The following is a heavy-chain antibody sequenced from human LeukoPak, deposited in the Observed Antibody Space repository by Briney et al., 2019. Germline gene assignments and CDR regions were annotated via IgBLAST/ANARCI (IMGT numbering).Heavy chain of an antibody. CDR1: GYSISSGYY. D-gene: IGHD6-19*01. CDR2: IYHSGST. V-gene: IGHV4-38-2*01. Sequence: PSETLSLTWAVSGYSISSGYYWGWIRQPPGKGLEWIGSIYHSGSTYYNPSLKSRVTISVGTSKNQFSLKLSSVTAADTAVYYCASLPSSGWYFPTKFDYWGQGTLVTVSS. J-gene: IGHJ4*02. CDR3: ASLPSSGWYFPTKFDY.